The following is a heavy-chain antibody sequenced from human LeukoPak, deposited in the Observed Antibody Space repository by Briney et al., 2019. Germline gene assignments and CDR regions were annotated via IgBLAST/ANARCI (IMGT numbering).Heavy chain of an antibody. V-gene: IGHV1-2*02. CDR3: ARGHDFWSGYSRRHWFDP. D-gene: IGHD3-3*01. CDR2: INPNSGGT. J-gene: IGHJ5*02. CDR1: GYTFTGYY. Sequence: ASVKVSCKASGYTFTGYYMHWVRQAPGQGLEWMGWINPNSGGTNYAQKFQGRVTMTRDTSISTAYMELSRLRSDDTAVYYCARGHDFWSGYSRRHWFDPWGQGTLVTVSS.